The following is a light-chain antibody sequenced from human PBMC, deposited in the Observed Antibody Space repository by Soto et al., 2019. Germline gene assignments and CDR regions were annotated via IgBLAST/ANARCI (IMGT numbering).Light chain of an antibody. J-gene: IGKJ4*01. Sequence: DIQMTQSPSTLSASVGDRVTITCRASQSISSWLAWYQQKPGKAPKLLIYDASSLQSGVPSRFSGSGSGTEFTLTISSLQPDDFATYYCQQYNSNFGGGTKVDIK. CDR1: QSISSW. V-gene: IGKV1-5*01. CDR3: QQYNSN. CDR2: DAS.